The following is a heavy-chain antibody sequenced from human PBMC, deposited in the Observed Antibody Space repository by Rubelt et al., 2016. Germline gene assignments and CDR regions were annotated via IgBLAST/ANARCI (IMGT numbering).Heavy chain of an antibody. V-gene: IGHV1-2*02. CDR3: ARDLYKGPRWLVAY. D-gene: IGHD6-19*01. J-gene: IGHJ4*02. CDR2: INPNSGGT. CDR1: GYTFTSYA. Sequence: QVQLVQSGSELKKPGASVKVSCKASGYTFTSYAMNWVRQAPGQGLEWMGWINPNSGGTNYAQKFQGRVTMTRDTSISTAYMELGGLRSDDTAVYYCARDLYKGPRWLVAYWGQGTLVTVSS.